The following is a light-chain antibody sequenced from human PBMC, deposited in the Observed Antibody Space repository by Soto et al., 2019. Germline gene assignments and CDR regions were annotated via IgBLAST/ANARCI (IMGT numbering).Light chain of an antibody. CDR2: AAS. CDR1: QSISHY. V-gene: IGKV1-27*01. Sequence: IHMTHSPSSLSASLGDIVTITFRASQSISHYLAWYQQKPGKVPKLLIYAASTLQSGVPSRFSGSGSGTDFTLTISSLQPQDIATYYCQHFANLPMTFGQGTRLEIK. CDR3: QHFANLPMT. J-gene: IGKJ5*01.